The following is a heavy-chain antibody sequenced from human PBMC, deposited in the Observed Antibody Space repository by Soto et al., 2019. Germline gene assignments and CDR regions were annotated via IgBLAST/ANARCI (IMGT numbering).Heavy chain of an antibody. CDR2: IGLGSSTK. D-gene: IGHD3-22*01. CDR3: ANDYDSSGALFDY. V-gene: IGHV3-48*01. Sequence: GGSLRLSCAASGFTFRNYGMNWVRQAPGKGLEWVSYIGLGSSTKYYADSVEGRFTISRDNAKNSLYLQMNSLRAEDTAVYYCANDYDSSGALFDYWGQGTLVTV. J-gene: IGHJ4*02. CDR1: GFTFRNYG.